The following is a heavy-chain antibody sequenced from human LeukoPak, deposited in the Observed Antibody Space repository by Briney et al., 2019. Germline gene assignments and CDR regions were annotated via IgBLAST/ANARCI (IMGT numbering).Heavy chain of an antibody. CDR2: IYSGGST. J-gene: IGHJ4*02. Sequence: GGSLRLSCAASGFTFSDSAVHWARQAPGKGLEWVSVIYSGGSTYYADSVKGRFTISRDNSKNTLYLQMNSLRAEDTAVYYCARAGPIYDSSGYYPDYWGQGTLVTVSS. CDR3: ARAGPIYDSSGYYPDY. D-gene: IGHD3-22*01. V-gene: IGHV3-53*01. CDR1: GFTFSDSA.